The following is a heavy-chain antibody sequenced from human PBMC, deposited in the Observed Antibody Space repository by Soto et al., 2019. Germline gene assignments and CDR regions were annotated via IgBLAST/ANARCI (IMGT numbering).Heavy chain of an antibody. CDR2: INPNSGGT. CDR3: AREGTYYDFWSGYYTPYYYGMDV. D-gene: IGHD3-3*01. V-gene: IGHV1-2*02. Sequence: GASVKVSCKASGYTFTGYYMHWVRQAPRQGLEWMGWINPNSGGTNYAQKFQGRVTMTRDTSISTAYMELSRLRSDDTAVYYCAREGTYYDFWSGYYTPYYYGMDVWGQGTTVTVSS. CDR1: GYTFTGYY. J-gene: IGHJ6*02.